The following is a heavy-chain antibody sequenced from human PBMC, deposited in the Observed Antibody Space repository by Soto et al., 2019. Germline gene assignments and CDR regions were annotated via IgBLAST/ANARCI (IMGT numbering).Heavy chain of an antibody. V-gene: IGHV1-3*01. Sequence: ASVKVSCKASGYTFTSYAMHWVRQAPGQRLEWMGWINAGNGNTKYSQKFQGRVTITRDTSASTAYMELSSLRSEDTAVYYCARDEVLEWFQSGENYYYYYMDVCGKGTTVTVSS. CDR1: GYTFTSYA. CDR2: INAGNGNT. CDR3: ARDEVLEWFQSGENYYYYYMDV. D-gene: IGHD3-3*01. J-gene: IGHJ6*03.